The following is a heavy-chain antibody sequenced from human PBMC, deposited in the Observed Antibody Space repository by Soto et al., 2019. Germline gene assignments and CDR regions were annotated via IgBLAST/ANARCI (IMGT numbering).Heavy chain of an antibody. D-gene: IGHD3-9*01. J-gene: IGHJ4*02. V-gene: IGHV4-31*03. CDR2: IDYRGTT. Sequence: QVQLQESGPGLVKPSQTLSLSCSVSGVPITRGAYLWSWIRQQPGKGLEWIGYIDYRGTTFFNPSLKSRLNLSRDTSNNQFFLKVDSVTAADAAVYYCARVSATGTRYFDSWGQGTLVTVSS. CDR1: GVPITRGAYL. CDR3: ARVSATGTRYFDS.